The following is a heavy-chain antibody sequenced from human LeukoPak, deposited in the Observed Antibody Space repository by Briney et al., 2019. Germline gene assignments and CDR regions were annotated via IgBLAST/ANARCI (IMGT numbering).Heavy chain of an antibody. V-gene: IGHV4-34*01. Sequence: SETLSLTCTVSGGSISSYYWSWIRQPPGKGLEWIGEINHSGSTNYNPSLKSRVTISVDTSKNQFSLKLSSVTAADTAVYYCARDEGYFDYWGQGTLVTVSS. J-gene: IGHJ4*02. CDR2: INHSGST. CDR3: ARDEGYFDY. CDR1: GGSISSYY.